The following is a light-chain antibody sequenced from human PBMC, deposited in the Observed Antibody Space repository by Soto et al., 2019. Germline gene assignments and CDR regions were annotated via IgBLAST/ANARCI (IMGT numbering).Light chain of an antibody. Sequence: QSALTQPASVSGSAGQSIAISCSGSSSDLGIYNYVSWYQQHPGKVPKLIIFEVTNRPSGVSNRFSGSKSGNTASLTISGLQAEDEADYYCSSYTTSSTRVFGTGTKVT. CDR2: EVT. V-gene: IGLV2-14*01. J-gene: IGLJ1*01. CDR1: SSDLGIYNY. CDR3: SSYTTSSTRV.